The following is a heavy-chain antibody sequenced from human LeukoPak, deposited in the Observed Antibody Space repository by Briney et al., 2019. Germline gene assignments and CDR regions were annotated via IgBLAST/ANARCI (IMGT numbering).Heavy chain of an antibody. CDR3: ARSDYSNYKYYYYYGMDV. CDR1: GGTFSSYA. Sequence: GASVNVSCKASGGTFSSYAISWVRQAPGQGLEWMGGIIPIFGTANYAQKFQGRVTITADESTSTAYMELSSLRSEDTAVYYCARSDYSNYKYYYYYGMDVWGQGTTVTVSS. D-gene: IGHD4-11*01. J-gene: IGHJ6*02. V-gene: IGHV1-69*13. CDR2: IIPIFGTA.